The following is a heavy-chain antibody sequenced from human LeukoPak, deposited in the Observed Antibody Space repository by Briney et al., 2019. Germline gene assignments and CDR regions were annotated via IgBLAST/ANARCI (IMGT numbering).Heavy chain of an antibody. D-gene: IGHD6-13*01. V-gene: IGHV3-23*01. CDR2: ISGGGGST. CDR1: GFTFTSYS. J-gene: IGHJ4*02. Sequence: GGSLRLSCAASGFTFTSYSMNWVRQAPGKGLEWVSTISGGGGSTYYADSVKGRFTISRDNSKNTLYLQMNSLRAEDTAVYYCAREQQLVEGDLDYWGQGTLVTVSS. CDR3: AREQQLVEGDLDY.